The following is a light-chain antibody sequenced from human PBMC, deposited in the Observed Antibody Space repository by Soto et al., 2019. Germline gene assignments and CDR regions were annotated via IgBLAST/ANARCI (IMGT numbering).Light chain of an antibody. CDR1: QGISSY. Sequence: DIQLTQSPSFLSASVGDRVTITCRASQGISSYLAWYQQEPGKAPKLLIYAAYTLQGGVPSRFSGSGSGTEFTLTISSLQPEDFATYYCQQLDSYPLTFGGGTKVEIK. V-gene: IGKV1-9*01. CDR3: QQLDSYPLT. CDR2: AAY. J-gene: IGKJ4*01.